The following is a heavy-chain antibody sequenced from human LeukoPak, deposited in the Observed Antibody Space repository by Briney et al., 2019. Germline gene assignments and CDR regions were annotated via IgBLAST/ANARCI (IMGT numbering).Heavy chain of an antibody. CDR1: GGSISSDY. D-gene: IGHD1-1*01. CDR2: IDNSGNT. CDR3: ATSTGTIYTWFDP. J-gene: IGHJ5*02. Sequence: SETLSFTCTVSGGSISSDYWSWIRQPPGKGLEWIGYIDNSGNTNYNPSLKSRVTISVDTPKNQFSLRLSSVTAADTAVYYCATSTGTIYTWFDPWGQGTLVTVSS. V-gene: IGHV4-59*01.